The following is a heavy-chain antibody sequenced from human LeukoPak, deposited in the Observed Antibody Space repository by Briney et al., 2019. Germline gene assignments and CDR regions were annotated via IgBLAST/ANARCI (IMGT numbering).Heavy chain of an antibody. J-gene: IGHJ5*02. D-gene: IGHD5-18*01. V-gene: IGHV3-9*01. CDR3: AKGDTAMVYNWFDP. CDR1: GFTFTNYP. CDR2: ISWNSGSI. Sequence: GGSLRLSCAASGFTFTNYPMIWVRQAPGRGLTRVSGISWNSGSIGYADSVKGRFTISRDNAKNSLYLQMNSLRAEDTALYYCAKGDTAMVYNWFDPWGQGTLVTVSS.